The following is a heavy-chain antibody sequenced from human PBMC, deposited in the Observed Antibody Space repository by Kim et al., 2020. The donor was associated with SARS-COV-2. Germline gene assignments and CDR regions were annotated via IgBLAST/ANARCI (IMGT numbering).Heavy chain of an antibody. D-gene: IGHD3-9*01. CDR3: ANEDEIRYFDS. J-gene: IGHJ4*02. Sequence: YYADSVRGRFTIARDNAKNSLFLQMNSLRVEDTALHYCANEDEIRYFDSWGQGTLVTVSS. V-gene: IGHV3-21*01.